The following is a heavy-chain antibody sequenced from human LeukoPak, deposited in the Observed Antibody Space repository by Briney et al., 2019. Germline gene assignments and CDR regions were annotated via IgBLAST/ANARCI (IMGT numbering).Heavy chain of an antibody. CDR2: ISSSTSYI. CDR3: ASGSWGSDY. D-gene: IGHD3-10*01. V-gene: IGHV3-21*01. J-gene: IGHJ4*02. Sequence: GGSLRLSCAASGFTFSSYSMYWVRQAPGKGLEWVSSISSSTSYIYYADSVKGRFTISRDNAKNSLYLQMNSLRAEDTAVYYCASGSWGSDYWGQGTLVTVSS. CDR1: GFTFSSYS.